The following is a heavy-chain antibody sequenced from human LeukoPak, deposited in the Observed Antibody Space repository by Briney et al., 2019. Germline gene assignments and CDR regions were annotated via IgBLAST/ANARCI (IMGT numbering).Heavy chain of an antibody. CDR3: VLGAYWNDDKNAFHI. V-gene: IGHV3-13*01. D-gene: IGHD1-1*01. J-gene: IGHJ3*02. Sequence: PGGSLRFSCAASGHTFSSYDMHWVRQAAGKGLEWVSSIGATGDTYYTDSVKGRFTISRENAKKSLFLQVSSLRVEDTAVYFCVLGAYWNDDKNAFHIWGPGTMVTVSS. CDR2: IGATGDT. CDR1: GHTFSSYD.